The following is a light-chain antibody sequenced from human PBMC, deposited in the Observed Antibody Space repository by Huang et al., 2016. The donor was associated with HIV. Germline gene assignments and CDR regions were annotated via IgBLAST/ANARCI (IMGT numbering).Light chain of an antibody. J-gene: IGKJ4*01. Sequence: EIVLTQSPATLSLSPGDRATLSCRASQSVGVYLAWYQQKPGQAPRLLRFEASNRATCIPDRFSGSGSGTDFTLTIDSLQPDDFAIYYCQQRTKWPPVLTFGGGTRVEIK. V-gene: IGKV3-11*01. CDR2: EAS. CDR1: QSVGVY. CDR3: QQRTKWPPVLT.